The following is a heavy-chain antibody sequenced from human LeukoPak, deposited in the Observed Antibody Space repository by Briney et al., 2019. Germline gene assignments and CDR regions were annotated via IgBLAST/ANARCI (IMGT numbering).Heavy chain of an antibody. J-gene: IGHJ3*02. CDR2: ISGDGETT. CDR3: ARVGDVTAFDI. V-gene: IGHV3-64*02. Sequence: GGSLRLSCAASGFTFSSYSIYWVRQAPGKGLEHVSAISGDGETTFYADSVKGRFTISRDNFKNTLYLQMGSLRTEDMAVYYCARVGDVTAFDIWGQGTMVTVSS. CDR1: GFTFSSYS. D-gene: IGHD3-16*01.